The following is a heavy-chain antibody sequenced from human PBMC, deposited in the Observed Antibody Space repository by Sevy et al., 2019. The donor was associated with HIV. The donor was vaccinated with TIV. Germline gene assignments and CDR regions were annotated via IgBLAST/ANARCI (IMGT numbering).Heavy chain of an antibody. D-gene: IGHD3-22*01. CDR3: TTAGHYGSRGYYYDWYFDL. Sequence: GGSLRLSCAASGFTFSNAWMSWVHQAPGKGLEWVGRIKSKTDGGTTDYAAPVKGRFTIARDDSKNTLYLQMNSLKTEDTAVYYCTTAGHYGSRGYYYDWYFDLWGRGTLVTVSS. CDR2: IKSKTDGGTT. J-gene: IGHJ2*01. V-gene: IGHV3-15*01. CDR1: GFTFSNAW.